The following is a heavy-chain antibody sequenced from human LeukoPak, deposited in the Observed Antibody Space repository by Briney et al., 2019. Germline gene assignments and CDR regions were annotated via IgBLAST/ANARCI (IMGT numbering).Heavy chain of an antibody. CDR3: ARGSRLPLDY. J-gene: IGHJ4*02. Sequence: PSETLSLTCAVSGYSISSGYYWGWIRQPPGKGLEWIGSIYHSGSTYYNPSLKSRVTISVDTSKNQFSLKLSSVTAADTAVYYCARGSRLPLDYWGQGSLVTVSS. CDR1: GYSISSGYY. D-gene: IGHD4-11*01. CDR2: IYHSGST. V-gene: IGHV4-38-2*01.